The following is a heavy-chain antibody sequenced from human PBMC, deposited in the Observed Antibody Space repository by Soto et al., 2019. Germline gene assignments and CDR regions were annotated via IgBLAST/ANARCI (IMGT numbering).Heavy chain of an antibody. V-gene: IGHV4-34*01. CDR2: INHSGGT. CDR1: GGSFRGYY. Sequence: QVRLQQWGAGLLKPSETLALTCAVHGGSFRGYYWSWIRQPPGKGLEWIGEINHSGGTNYNPSLKSRVSISVDASKHQFALKLSAVTDAEKAVYYCERLWSSNEGASWGQGTLVAVSS. D-gene: IGHD2-21*01. CDR3: ERLWSSNEGAS. J-gene: IGHJ4*02.